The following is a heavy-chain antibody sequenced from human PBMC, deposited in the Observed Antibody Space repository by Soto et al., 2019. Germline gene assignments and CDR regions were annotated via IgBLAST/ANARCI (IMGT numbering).Heavy chain of an antibody. V-gene: IGHV3-23*01. CDR1: GFTFSNYA. Sequence: EVQLLESGGGLVQPGGSLRLSCAASGFTFSNYAMSWVRQAPGKGLEWVSAISGSGGSTYYADSVKGRFTISRDNSKNTLYLQMNSLTAEDTAVYYCAKSNPLLYCYDSSGYPAIFYFDYWGQGTLVTVSS. CDR3: AKSNPLLYCYDSSGYPAIFYFDY. J-gene: IGHJ4*02. D-gene: IGHD3-22*01. CDR2: ISGSGGST.